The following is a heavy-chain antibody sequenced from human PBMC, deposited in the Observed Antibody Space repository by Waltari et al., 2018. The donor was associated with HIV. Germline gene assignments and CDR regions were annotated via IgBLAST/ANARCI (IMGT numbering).Heavy chain of an antibody. V-gene: IGHV7-4-1*02. CDR2: INTNTGNP. Sequence: QVQLVQSGSELKKPGASVKVSCKASGYTFTSNAINWVRQAPGQGPEWMGWINTNTGNPTYVQDFIGRFVFSLDTSVSTAFLQISSLKPEDTAVYYCARSTKKTVVTISYWWFDLWGRGTLVTVSS. D-gene: IGHD3-3*01. J-gene: IGHJ2*01. CDR3: ARSTKKTVVTISYWWFDL. CDR1: GYTFTSNA.